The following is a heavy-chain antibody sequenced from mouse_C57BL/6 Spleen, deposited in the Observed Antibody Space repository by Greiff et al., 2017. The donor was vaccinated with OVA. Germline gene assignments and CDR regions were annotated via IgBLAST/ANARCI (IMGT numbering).Heavy chain of an antibody. CDR2: INPNNGGT. D-gene: IGHD1-2*01. Sequence: EVQLQQSGPELVKPGASVKIPCKASGYTFTDYNMDWVKQSHGKSLEWIGDINPNNGGTIYNQKFKGKATLTVDKSSRTAYMELRSLTSEDTAVYYRAKEGIRRRGYYAMDYWGQGTSVTVSS. J-gene: IGHJ4*01. V-gene: IGHV1-18*01. CDR1: GYTFTDYN. CDR3: AKEGIRRRGYYAMDY.